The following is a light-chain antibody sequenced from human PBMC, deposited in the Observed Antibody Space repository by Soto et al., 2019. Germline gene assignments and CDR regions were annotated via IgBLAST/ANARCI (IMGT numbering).Light chain of an antibody. CDR1: STDVGAYNY. Sequence: QSALTQPPSASGSPGQSVTISCTGTSTDVGAYNYVSWYQQHPGKAPKLMIYEVTKRPSGVPDRFSGSKSGNTASLTVSGLQTEYEADYYCGSHAGNSNLVFGGGTQLTVL. V-gene: IGLV2-8*01. CDR2: EVT. CDR3: GSHAGNSNLV. J-gene: IGLJ3*02.